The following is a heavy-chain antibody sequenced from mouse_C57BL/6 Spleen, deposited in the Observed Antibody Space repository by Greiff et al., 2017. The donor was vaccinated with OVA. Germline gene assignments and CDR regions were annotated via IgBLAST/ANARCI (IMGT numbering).Heavy chain of an antibody. CDR3: TREYLLLRGWYFDV. V-gene: IGHV5-9-1*02. CDR2: ISSGGDYI. J-gene: IGHJ1*03. CDR1: GFTFSSYA. Sequence: EVMLVESGEGLVKPGGSLKLSCAASGFTFSSYAMSWVRQTPEKRLEWVAYISSGGDYIYYADTVKGRFTISRDNARNTLYLQMSSLKSEDTAMYYCTREYLLLRGWYFDVWGTGTTVTVSS. D-gene: IGHD1-1*01.